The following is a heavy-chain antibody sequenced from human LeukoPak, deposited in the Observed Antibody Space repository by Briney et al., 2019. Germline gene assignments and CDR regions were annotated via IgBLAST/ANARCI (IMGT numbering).Heavy chain of an antibody. CDR2: IYTSGST. J-gene: IGHJ4*02. D-gene: IGHD3-16*01. CDR1: GGSISSGSYY. Sequence: SQTLSLTCTVSGGSISSGSYYWSWIRQPAGKGLEWIGRIYTSGSTNYNPSLKSRVTISVDTFKNQFSLKLSSVTAADTAVYYCARDASVWAIFDYWGQGTLVTVSS. V-gene: IGHV4-61*02. CDR3: ARDASVWAIFDY.